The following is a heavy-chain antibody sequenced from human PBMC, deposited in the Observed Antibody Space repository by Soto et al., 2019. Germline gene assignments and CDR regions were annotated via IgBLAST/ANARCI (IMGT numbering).Heavy chain of an antibody. CDR3: AKERYYDILADSYDFYGMDV. J-gene: IGHJ6*02. V-gene: IGHV3-23*01. Sequence: EVQLLESGGGLVQPGGSLRLSCAASGFTFSTYAMTWVRQAPGQGLEWVSTVTGSGAYTFDADSVKGRFTISRDNSKDTLYLQMNSLRPEDTAVYYCAKERYYDILADSYDFYGMDVWGQGTPVTVSS. CDR1: GFTFSTYA. CDR2: VTGSGAYT. D-gene: IGHD3-9*01.